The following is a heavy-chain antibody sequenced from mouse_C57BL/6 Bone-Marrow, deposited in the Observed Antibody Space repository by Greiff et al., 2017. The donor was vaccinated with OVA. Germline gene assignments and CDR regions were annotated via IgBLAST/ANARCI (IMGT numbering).Heavy chain of an antibody. D-gene: IGHD2-1*01. CDR1: GYTFTSYW. CDR2: IDPSDSYT. J-gene: IGHJ4*01. Sequence: QVQLQQPGAELVKPGASVKLSCKASGYTFTSYWMQWVKQRPGQGLEWIGEIDPSDSYTNYTQKFQGKATLTVDTSSSTAYMQLSSLTTEGCAVYYCATTVALYYYAMDYWGQGTSVTVSS. CDR3: ATTVALYYYAMDY. V-gene: IGHV1-50*01.